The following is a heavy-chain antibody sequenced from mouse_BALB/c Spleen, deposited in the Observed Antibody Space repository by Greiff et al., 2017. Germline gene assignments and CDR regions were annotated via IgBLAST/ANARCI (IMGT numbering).Heavy chain of an antibody. CDR3: ERGHDCDGYYFDY. D-gene: IGHD2-4*01. CDR1: GFTFSSYA. CDR2: ISSGGST. J-gene: IGHJ2*01. V-gene: IGHV5-6-5*01. Sequence: EVKLLESGGGLVKPGGSLKLSCAASGFTFSSYAMSWVRQTPEKRLEWVASISSGGSTYYPDSVKGRFTISSDNARNILYLQMRSLRSEDTDMYYCERGHDCDGYYFDYWGQGTTLTVSS.